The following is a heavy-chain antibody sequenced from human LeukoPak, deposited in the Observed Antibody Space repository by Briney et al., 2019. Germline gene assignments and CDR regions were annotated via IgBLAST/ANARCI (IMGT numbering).Heavy chain of an antibody. D-gene: IGHD5-12*01. J-gene: IGHJ4*02. Sequence: VASVNVSCKASGGTFSSYAISWVRQAPGQGLEWMGGIIPIFGTANYAQKFQGRVTITADESTSTAYMELSSLRSEDTAVYYCARDQPTSSGYDSGFDYWGQGTLVTVSS. V-gene: IGHV1-69*13. CDR1: GGTFSSYA. CDR2: IIPIFGTA. CDR3: ARDQPTSSGYDSGFDY.